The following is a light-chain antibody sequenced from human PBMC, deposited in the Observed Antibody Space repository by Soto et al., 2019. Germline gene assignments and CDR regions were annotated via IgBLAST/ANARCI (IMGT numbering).Light chain of an antibody. V-gene: IGKV3-20*01. CDR1: QSVSSSY. CDR2: DAS. J-gene: IGKJ1*01. CDR3: QQYGGSPRT. Sequence: ETVLTQSPGTLSLSPGERAILSCRASQSVSSSYLAWYQQKPGQAPRLLIYDASNRATGIPARFSGSGSGTDFTLTISRLEPEDFAVYYCQQYGGSPRTFGQGTKV.